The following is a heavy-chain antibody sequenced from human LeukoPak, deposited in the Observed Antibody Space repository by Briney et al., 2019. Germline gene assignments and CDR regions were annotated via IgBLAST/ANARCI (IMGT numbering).Heavy chain of an antibody. CDR2: IYSVGST. CDR1: GFTFSSYW. J-gene: IGHJ4*02. D-gene: IGHD2-21*02. V-gene: IGHV3-66*01. CDR3: AGSLAYCGGDCRLGDY. Sequence: PGGSLRLSCAASGFTFSSYWMHWVRQAPAKGLEWVSVIYSVGSTYYADSVRGRFTISRDNSKNTLYLQMNSLRVEDTAVYYCAGSLAYCGGDCRLGDYWGQGTLVTVTS.